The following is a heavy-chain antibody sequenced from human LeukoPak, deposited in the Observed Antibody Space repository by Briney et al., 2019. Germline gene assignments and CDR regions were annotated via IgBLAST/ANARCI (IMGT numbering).Heavy chain of an antibody. CDR2: INHSGST. J-gene: IGHJ3*02. D-gene: IGHD3-9*01. CDR1: GGSFSGYY. V-gene: IGHV4-34*01. CDR3: ARRNDILTGCQDAFDI. Sequence: SETLSLTCAVYGGSFSGYYWSWIRQPPGKGLEWIGEINHSGSTNYNPSLKSRVTISVDTSKNQFSLKLSSVTAADTAVYYCARRNDILTGCQDAFDIWGQGTMVTVSS.